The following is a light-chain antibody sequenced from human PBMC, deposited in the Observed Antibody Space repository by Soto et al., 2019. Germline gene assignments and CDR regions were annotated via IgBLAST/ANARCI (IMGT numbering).Light chain of an antibody. J-gene: IGLJ2*01. Sequence: QPVLTQPPSASGTPGQRVTISCSGSSSNIGSNTVNWYQQLPGTAPNLLIYSNNQRPSGVPDRFSGSRSGTSASLAISGLQSEDEADYYCAAWDDSLNGVVFGGGTKVTVL. V-gene: IGLV1-44*01. CDR2: SNN. CDR1: SSNIGSNT. CDR3: AAWDDSLNGVV.